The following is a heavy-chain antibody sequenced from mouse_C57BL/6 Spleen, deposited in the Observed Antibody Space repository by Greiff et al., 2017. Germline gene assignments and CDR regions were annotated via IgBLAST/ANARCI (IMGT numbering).Heavy chain of an antibody. V-gene: IGHV5-4*03. Sequence: EVKLVESGGGLVKPGGSLKLSCAASGFTFSSYAMSWVRPTPEKRLEWVATISDGGSYTYYPDNVKGRFTISRDTAKNNLYLQMSHLKSEDTAMYYCASIYYDYFAYWGQGTLVTVSA. CDR1: GFTFSSYA. J-gene: IGHJ3*01. CDR2: ISDGGSYT. D-gene: IGHD2-4*01. CDR3: ASIYYDYFAY.